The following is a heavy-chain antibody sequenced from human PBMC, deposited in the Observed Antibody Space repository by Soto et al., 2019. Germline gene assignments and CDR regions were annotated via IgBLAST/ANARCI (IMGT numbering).Heavy chain of an antibody. CDR1: GGSISSDNYY. Sequence: PSETLSLTCTVSGGSISSDNYYWSWIRQHPGRGLEWIGYIYSSGSTYYNPSLKSRVTISVDTSKNQFSLKLSSVTAADTAVYYSARGRRSLLWFGESTDAFDLWGQRTMVT. CDR3: ARGRRSLLWFGESTDAFDL. V-gene: IGHV4-31*03. CDR2: IYSSGST. J-gene: IGHJ3*01. D-gene: IGHD3-10*01.